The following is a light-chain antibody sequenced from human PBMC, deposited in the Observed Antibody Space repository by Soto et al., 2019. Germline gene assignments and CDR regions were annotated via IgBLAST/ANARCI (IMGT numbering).Light chain of an antibody. V-gene: IGLV1-40*01. CDR1: SSNIGANYD. CDR3: QSYDYSLSGDV. CDR2: GNN. Sequence: QSVLTQPPSVSGAPGQRVTISCTGSSSNIGANYDVYWYQQLPGTAPKLLIYGNNNRPSGVPDRFSDSKSDTSASLAITGLQAEDEADYYCQSYDYSLSGDVFGTGTKVTVL. J-gene: IGLJ1*01.